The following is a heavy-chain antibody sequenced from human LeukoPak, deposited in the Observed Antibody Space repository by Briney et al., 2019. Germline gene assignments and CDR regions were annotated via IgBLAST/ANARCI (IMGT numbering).Heavy chain of an antibody. CDR1: GYTFINYG. D-gene: IGHD5-24*01. V-gene: IGHV1-18*01. CDR3: ARDLISEMATH. Sequence: ASVKVSCKASGYTFINYGISWVRQAPGQGLEWMGWISAYNGNTNYAQKVQGRVTMTTDTSTSTAYMELRSLRSDDTAVYYCARDLISEMATHWGQGTLVTVSS. J-gene: IGHJ4*02. CDR2: ISAYNGNT.